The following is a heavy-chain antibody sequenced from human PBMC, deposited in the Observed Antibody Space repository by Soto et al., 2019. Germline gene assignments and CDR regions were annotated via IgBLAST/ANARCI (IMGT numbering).Heavy chain of an antibody. CDR2: IYADDDK. CDR1: GFSLTTSGVG. J-gene: IGHJ4*02. CDR3: AHRVLRTVFGLVTSTVIYFDF. D-gene: IGHD3-3*01. Sequence: QITLNESGPTQVKPRQTLTLTCTFSGFSLTTSGVGVGWIRQPPGKAPACLALIYADDDKRYSPSLKSRLTITKETSKNQVVLTMADLDPADTATYYCAHRVLRTVFGLVTSTVIYFDFWGQGTPVAVSS. V-gene: IGHV2-5*02.